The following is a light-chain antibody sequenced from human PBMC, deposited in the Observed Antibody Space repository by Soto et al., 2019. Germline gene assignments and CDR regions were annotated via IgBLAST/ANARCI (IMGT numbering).Light chain of an antibody. Sequence: EIVLTQSPGFLSLSPGERATLSCRASQSVDSSFFAWYQQTPGQTPRLLIYGASKRATGIPGRFSGSGSGTVFTLTISRLAPEDFAVYYCQQYVSSVTFGQGTKVEIK. CDR2: GAS. CDR3: QQYVSSVT. V-gene: IGKV3-20*01. J-gene: IGKJ1*01. CDR1: QSVDSSF.